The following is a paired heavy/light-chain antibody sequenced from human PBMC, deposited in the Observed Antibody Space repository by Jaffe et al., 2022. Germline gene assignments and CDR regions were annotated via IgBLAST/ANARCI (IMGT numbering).Heavy chain of an antibody. V-gene: IGHV4-61*02. D-gene: IGHD3-10*01. CDR2: VYTSGST. Sequence: QVQLQESGPGRVQPSQTLSLTCTVSGAPITGGRHYWSWIRQPAGKGLEWIGRVYTSGSTNYSPSFKSRVTMSLDTSKSQFSLTLKSVTGADTAVYFCARDIGYTSYSDYWGQGILVTVSS. CDR1: GAPITGGRHY. J-gene: IGHJ4*02. CDR3: ARDIGYTSYSDY.
Light chain of an antibody. CDR1: ERISNY. V-gene: IGKV1-39*01. CDR2: GES. Sequence: DIQMTQSPSSLSASVGDRVTITCRAGERISNYVNWYQHRPGQAPRLLIYGESSLHSGVPSRFSGSGSGTEFNLTVSSLQPEDFAIYYCQQTYSTPTFGPGTRLEIK. CDR3: QQTYSTPT. J-gene: IGKJ5*01.